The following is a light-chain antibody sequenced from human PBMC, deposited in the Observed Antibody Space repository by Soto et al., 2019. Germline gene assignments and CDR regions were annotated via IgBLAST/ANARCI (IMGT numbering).Light chain of an antibody. CDR1: QSVSSSD. V-gene: IGKV3-20*01. CDR2: GAS. CDR3: RHYGSSPPMYT. J-gene: IGKJ2*01. Sequence: EIVLTQSPGTLSLSPGERATLSCRASQSVSSSDLAWHQQKPGQAPRLLIYGASGRATGVPDRFSGSGSGTDFTLTISRLEHEDFAVYYCRHYGSSPPMYTFGQGTKLEIK.